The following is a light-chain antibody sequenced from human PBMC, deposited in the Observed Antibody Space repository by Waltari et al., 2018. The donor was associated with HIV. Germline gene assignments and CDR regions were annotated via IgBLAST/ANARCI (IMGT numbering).Light chain of an antibody. CDR3: QQTNSFPLT. CDR1: QGISTW. Sequence: DIQITQPPSSVSAPVEDRVPITCRASQGISTWLAWYQQKPGKAPNLLIYAASSLQSGVPLRFSGSGSGTDFTLTISSVQPDDFATYFCQQTNSFPLTFGQGTKVELK. J-gene: IGKJ1*01. CDR2: AAS. V-gene: IGKV1-12*01.